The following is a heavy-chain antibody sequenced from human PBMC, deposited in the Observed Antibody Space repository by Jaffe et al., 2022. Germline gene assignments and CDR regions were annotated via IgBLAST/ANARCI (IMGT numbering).Heavy chain of an antibody. CDR3: ARSSSSSWSHPGYYYYYMDV. V-gene: IGHV3-48*01. CDR1: GFTFSSYS. CDR2: ISSSSSTI. J-gene: IGHJ6*03. Sequence: EVQLVESGGGLVQPGGSLRLSCAASGFTFSSYSMNWVRQAPGKGLEWVSYISSSSSTIYYADSVKGRFTISRDNAKNSLYLQMNSLRAEDTAVYYCARSSSSSWSHPGYYYYYMDVWGKGTTVTVSS. D-gene: IGHD6-13*01.